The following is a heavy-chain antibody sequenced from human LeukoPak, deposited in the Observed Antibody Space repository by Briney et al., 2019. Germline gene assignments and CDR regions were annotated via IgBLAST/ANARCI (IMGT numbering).Heavy chain of an antibody. CDR3: ASHSSGWYFDY. Sequence: GRSLRLSCAASGFTFSSYAMSWVRQAPGKGLEWVSAISGSGGSTYYADSVKGRFTISRDNSKNTLYLQMNSLRAEDTAVYYCASHSSGWYFDYWGQGTLVTVSS. D-gene: IGHD6-19*01. J-gene: IGHJ4*02. CDR1: GFTFSSYA. CDR2: ISGSGGST. V-gene: IGHV3-23*01.